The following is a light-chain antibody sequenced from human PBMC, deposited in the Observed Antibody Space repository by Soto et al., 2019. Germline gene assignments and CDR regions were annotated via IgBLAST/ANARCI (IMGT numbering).Light chain of an antibody. V-gene: IGLV3-1*01. J-gene: IGLJ2*01. CDR1: KLGDKY. CDR3: QAWDSSTACVV. Sequence: SYELTQPPSVSVSPGQTASITCSGAKLGDKYACWYQQKPGQSPVLVIYQDSKRPSGIPARFSGSNSGNTATLTISGTQAMDEADYYCQAWDSSTACVVFGGGTKLTVL. CDR2: QDS.